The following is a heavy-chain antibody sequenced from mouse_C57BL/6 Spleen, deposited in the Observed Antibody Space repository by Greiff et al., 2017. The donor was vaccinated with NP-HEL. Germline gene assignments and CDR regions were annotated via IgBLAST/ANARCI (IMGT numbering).Heavy chain of an antibody. CDR2: INPSNGGT. Sequence: QVQLQQSGTELVKPGASVKLSCKASGYTFTSYWMHWVKQRPGQGLEWIGNINPSNGGTNYNEKFKSKATLTVDKSSSTAYMQLSSLTSEDSAVYSCARYYGSSYWYFDVWGTGTTVTVSS. D-gene: IGHD1-1*01. J-gene: IGHJ1*03. CDR3: ARYYGSSYWYFDV. V-gene: IGHV1-53*01. CDR1: GYTFTSYW.